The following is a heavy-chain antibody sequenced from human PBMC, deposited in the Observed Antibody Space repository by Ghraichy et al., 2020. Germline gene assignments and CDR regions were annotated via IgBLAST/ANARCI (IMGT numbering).Heavy chain of an antibody. V-gene: IGHV3-48*02. D-gene: IGHD3-3*01. J-gene: IGHJ6*02. Sequence: GESLNISCAASGFTFSSYSMNWVRQAPGKGLEWVSYISSSSSTIYYADSVKGRFTISRDNAKNSLYLQMNSLRDEDTAVYYCASHYDFWSGYYYGMDVWGQGTTVTVSS. CDR1: GFTFSSYS. CDR3: ASHYDFWSGYYYGMDV. CDR2: ISSSSSTI.